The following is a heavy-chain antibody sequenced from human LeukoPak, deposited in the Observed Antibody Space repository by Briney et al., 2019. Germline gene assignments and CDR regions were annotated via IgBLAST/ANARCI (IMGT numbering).Heavy chain of an antibody. Sequence: GGSLRLSCEASGFTFSAYAMTWVRQAPGKGLEWVSSIGSDNKPHYSESVKGRFTISRDNSKNTLYLQMNSLRAEDTAVYYCAKDTVTTTSDFDYWGQGTLVTVSS. J-gene: IGHJ4*02. CDR3: AKDTVTTTSDFDY. CDR2: IGSDNKP. CDR1: GFTFSAYA. D-gene: IGHD4-17*01. V-gene: IGHV3-23*01.